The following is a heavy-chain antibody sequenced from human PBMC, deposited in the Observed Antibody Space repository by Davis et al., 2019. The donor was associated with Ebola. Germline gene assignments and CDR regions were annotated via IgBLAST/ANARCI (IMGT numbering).Heavy chain of an antibody. CDR2: INHSGST. Sequence: PSETLSLTCAVYGGSFSGYYWSWIRQPPGKGLEWIGEINHSGSTNYNPSLKSRVTISVDTSKNQFSLKLSSVTAADTAVYYCARERYDSSGYNYWGQGTLVTVSS. V-gene: IGHV4-34*01. D-gene: IGHD3-22*01. CDR1: GGSFSGYY. J-gene: IGHJ4*02. CDR3: ARERYDSSGYNY.